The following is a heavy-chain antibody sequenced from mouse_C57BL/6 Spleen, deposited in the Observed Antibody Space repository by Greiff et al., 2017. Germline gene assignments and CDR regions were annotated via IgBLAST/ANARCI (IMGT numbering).Heavy chain of an antibody. CDR3: ARGRYDEWLDY. D-gene: IGHD1-3*01. V-gene: IGHV5-4*01. CDR1: GFTFSSYA. Sequence: EVQGVESGGGLVKPGGSLKLSCAASGFTFSSYAMSWVRQTPEKRLEWVATISDGGSYTYYPDNVKGRFTISRDNAKNNLYLQMSHLKSEDTAMYYCARGRYDEWLDYWGQGTTLTVSA. J-gene: IGHJ2*01. CDR2: ISDGGSYT.